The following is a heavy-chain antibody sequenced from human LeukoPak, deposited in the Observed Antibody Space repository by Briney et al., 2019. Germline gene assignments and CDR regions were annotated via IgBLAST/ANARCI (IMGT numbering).Heavy chain of an antibody. J-gene: IGHJ4*02. V-gene: IGHV3-48*04. CDR2: ISSSGSTI. Sequence: GGSLRLSCAASGFTLSSYTMNWVRQAPGKGLEWVSYISSSGSTIYYADSVKGRFTISRDNAKNSLYLQMNSLRAEDTAVYYCARGGGAVAGRPGYSDYWGQGTLVTVSS. D-gene: IGHD6-19*01. CDR3: ARGGGAVAGRPGYSDY. CDR1: GFTLSSYT.